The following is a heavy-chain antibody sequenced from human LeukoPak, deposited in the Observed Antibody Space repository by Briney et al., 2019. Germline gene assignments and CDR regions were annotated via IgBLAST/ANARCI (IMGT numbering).Heavy chain of an antibody. J-gene: IGHJ6*03. V-gene: IGHV3-23*01. D-gene: IGHD1-7*01. CDR3: AKRRGLELLYYYYMDV. Sequence: GGSLRLSCAASGFTVSSNYMSWVRQAPGKGLEWVSAISGSGGSTYFADSVKGRFTISRDNSKNTLYLQMNSLRAEDTAIYYCAKRRGLELLYYYYMDVWGKGTTVTVSS. CDR1: GFTVSSNY. CDR2: ISGSGGST.